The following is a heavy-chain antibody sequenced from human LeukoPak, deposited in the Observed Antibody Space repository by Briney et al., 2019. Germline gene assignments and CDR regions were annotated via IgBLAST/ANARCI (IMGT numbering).Heavy chain of an antibody. J-gene: IGHJ4*02. CDR3: ASLDIVATIPDDY. D-gene: IGHD5-12*01. V-gene: IGHV3-21*01. Sequence: PGGSLRLSCAASGFTFSSYSMNWIRQAPGKGLEWVSSISSSSSYIYYADSVKGRFTISRDNAKNSLYLQMNSLRAEDTAVYYCASLDIVATIPDDYWGQGTLVTVSS. CDR1: GFTFSSYS. CDR2: ISSSSSYI.